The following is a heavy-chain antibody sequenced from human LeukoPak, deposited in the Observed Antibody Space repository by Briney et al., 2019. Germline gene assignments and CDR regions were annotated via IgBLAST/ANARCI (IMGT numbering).Heavy chain of an antibody. CDR1: GGSISSYY. CDR2: IYYSGGT. CDR3: ATWRTAKTGFDY. Sequence: KSSETLSLTCTVSGGSISSYYWSWIRQPPGKGLEWIGYIYYSGGTNYKPSLKSRVTISVDTSKNQFSLRLRSVTAADTAVYYCATWRTAKTGFDYWGQGTLVTVSS. D-gene: IGHD1-1*01. J-gene: IGHJ4*02. V-gene: IGHV4-59*08.